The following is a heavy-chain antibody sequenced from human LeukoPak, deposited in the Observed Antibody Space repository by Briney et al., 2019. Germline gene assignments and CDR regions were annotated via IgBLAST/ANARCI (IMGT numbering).Heavy chain of an antibody. J-gene: IGHJ1*01. CDR2: INPDGSAK. Sequence: PGGSLRLSCAASGFTFSRYWMTWVRQAPGKGLEWVANINPDGSAKYYVDSVKGRFTISRDNAKNSLYLQMNSLRAEDTAVYYCASPPVAAGGNVYFHHWGQGTLVTVSS. CDR1: GFTFSRYW. V-gene: IGHV3-7*01. D-gene: IGHD6-13*01. CDR3: ASPPVAAGGNVYFHH.